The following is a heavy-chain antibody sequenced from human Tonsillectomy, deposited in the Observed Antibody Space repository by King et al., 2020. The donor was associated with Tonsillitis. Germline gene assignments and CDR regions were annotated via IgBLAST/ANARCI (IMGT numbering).Heavy chain of an antibody. V-gene: IGHV4-59*08. Sequence: LQLQESGPGLVKPSETLSLTCTVSGASISSYYWTWIRQPPGKGLEWIGYIYYSGSTNYNPSLKSRVTLSVDTSKNQFSLNLSSVTAADTAVYYCARFSRDAIAAAGFDYWGQGTLVTVSS. CDR1: GASISSYY. D-gene: IGHD6-13*01. J-gene: IGHJ4*02. CDR2: IYYSGST. CDR3: ARFSRDAIAAAGFDY.